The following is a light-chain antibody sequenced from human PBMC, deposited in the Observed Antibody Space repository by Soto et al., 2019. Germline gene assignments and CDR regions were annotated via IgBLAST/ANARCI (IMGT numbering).Light chain of an antibody. Sequence: DIEMTQSPATLSVSPGERATLSCRASQSVFSDLAWYQQKPGQAPRLLIYRASTRATAIPARSSGSGSGTEFTLTISSLQSEDFAVYYCQQYNNWPLTFGGGTKVEIK. CDR2: RAS. CDR1: QSVFSD. J-gene: IGKJ4*01. CDR3: QQYNNWPLT. V-gene: IGKV3-15*01.